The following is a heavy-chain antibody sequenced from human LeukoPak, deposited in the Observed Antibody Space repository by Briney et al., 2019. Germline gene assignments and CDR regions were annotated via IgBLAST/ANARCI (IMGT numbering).Heavy chain of an antibody. D-gene: IGHD2-2*01. Sequence: ASVTVSFKASGYTFADYYIHWVRQAPGQGLEWVGWMNPNSGDTNYARSFQGRVTMTRDTSISTAYMELSRLRFDDTAVYYCAKDPFDQMLPENWFDPWGQGTLVTVSS. V-gene: IGHV1-2*02. CDR3: AKDPFDQMLPENWFDP. CDR1: GYTFADYY. CDR2: MNPNSGDT. J-gene: IGHJ5*02.